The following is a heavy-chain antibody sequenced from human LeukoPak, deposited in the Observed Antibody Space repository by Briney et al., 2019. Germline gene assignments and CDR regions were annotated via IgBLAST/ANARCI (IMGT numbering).Heavy chain of an antibody. CDR2: INPNSGGT. D-gene: IGHD2-15*01. J-gene: IGHJ4*02. Sequence: ASVKVSCKASGYTFTGYYMRWVRQAPGQGLEWMGWINPNSGGTNYAQKFQGRVTMTRDTSISTAYMELSRLRSDDTAVYYCAPSHYSPFYFDYWGQGTLVTVSS. V-gene: IGHV1-2*02. CDR1: GYTFTGYY. CDR3: APSHYSPFYFDY.